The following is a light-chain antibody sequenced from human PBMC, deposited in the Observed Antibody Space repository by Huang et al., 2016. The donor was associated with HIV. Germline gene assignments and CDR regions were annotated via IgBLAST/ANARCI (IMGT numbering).Light chain of an antibody. J-gene: IGKJ1*01. Sequence: DIQMTQSPSSLSASVGDRVTITCRASQSISSYLNWYQQKPGKAPKSLIYAASILQSGVPSRFSGSGSRTDFTFTISSLQPEDCATYYCQQSYSTPWTFGQGTKVEIK. CDR3: QQSYSTPWT. V-gene: IGKV1-39*01. CDR1: QSISSY. CDR2: AAS.